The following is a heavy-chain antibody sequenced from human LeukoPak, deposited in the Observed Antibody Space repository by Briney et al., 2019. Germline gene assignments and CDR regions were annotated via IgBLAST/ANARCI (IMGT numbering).Heavy chain of an antibody. CDR1: GGSINTNNYH. Sequence: SETLSLTCTVSGGSINTNNYHWAWIRQPPGKGLEWIGSIYYTGRTYYNPSLKSRVTISLDTSKNQFSLQLSSVTAADTAVYYCASYYYDSSGSESGFDYWGQGTLVTVSS. CDR3: ASYYYDSSGSESGFDY. V-gene: IGHV4-39*01. J-gene: IGHJ4*02. CDR2: IYYTGRT. D-gene: IGHD3-22*01.